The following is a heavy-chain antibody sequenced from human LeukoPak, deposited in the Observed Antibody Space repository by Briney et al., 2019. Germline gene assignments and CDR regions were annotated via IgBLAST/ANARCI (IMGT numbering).Heavy chain of an antibody. J-gene: IGHJ5*02. Sequence: SETLSLTCAVYGGSFSGYYWSWIRQPPGKGLEWIGEINHSGSTNYNPSLKSRVTISVDTSKNQFSLKLSSVTAEDTAVYYCASRGVGVSMLNWFDPWGQGTLVTVSS. D-gene: IGHD3-10*01. CDR1: GGSFSGYY. CDR2: INHSGST. V-gene: IGHV4-34*01. CDR3: ASRGVGVSMLNWFDP.